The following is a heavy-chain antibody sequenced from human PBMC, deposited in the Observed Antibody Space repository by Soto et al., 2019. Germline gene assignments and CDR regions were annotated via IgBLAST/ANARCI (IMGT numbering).Heavy chain of an antibody. CDR1: GFNFNSHA. V-gene: IGHV3-23*01. CDR3: ARVDTPTVRVGMDV. Sequence: EVQLLESGGCLVQPGGSLRLSCAASGFNFNSHAMTWVRQAPGKGLEWVSTISANIISTYYADSVKGRFTISRDNSKNTLYLQMSSLRVEDTAVYHCARVDTPTVRVGMDVWGQGTTVTVSS. J-gene: IGHJ6*02. CDR2: ISANIIST. D-gene: IGHD2-15*01.